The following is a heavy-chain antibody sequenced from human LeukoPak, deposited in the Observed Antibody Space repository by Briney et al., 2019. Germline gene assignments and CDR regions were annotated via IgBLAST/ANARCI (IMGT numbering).Heavy chain of an antibody. CDR2: IYTLYTTGSP. V-gene: IGHV4-4*07. Sequence: SETLSLTCTVSGASISHYYWNWIRQPAGKGLEWIGRIYTLYTTGSPDYNPSLKSRVTISVDTSKNQFSLKLSSVTAADTAVYYCASPDTAMVIFDYWGQGTLVTVSS. J-gene: IGHJ4*02. D-gene: IGHD5-18*01. CDR3: ASPDTAMVIFDY. CDR1: GASISHYY.